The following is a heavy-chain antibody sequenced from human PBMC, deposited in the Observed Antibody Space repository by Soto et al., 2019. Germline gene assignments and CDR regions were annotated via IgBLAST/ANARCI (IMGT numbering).Heavy chain of an antibody. D-gene: IGHD3-10*01. J-gene: IGHJ4*02. CDR2: IYYSGST. CDR1: GGSISSSSYY. CDR3: ARQGSYYYGSGSQVYYFDY. Sequence: PSETLSLTCTVSGGSISSSSYYWGWIRQPPGKGLEWIGSIYYSGSTYYNPSLKSRVTISVDTSKNQFSLKLSSVTAADTAVYYCARQGSYYYGSGSQVYYFDYWGQGTLVTVSS. V-gene: IGHV4-39*01.